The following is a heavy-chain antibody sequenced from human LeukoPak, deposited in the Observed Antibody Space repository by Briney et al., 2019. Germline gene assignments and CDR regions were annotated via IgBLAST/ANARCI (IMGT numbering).Heavy chain of an antibody. CDR1: GFTFSSYA. D-gene: IGHD2-2*01. CDR3: ARGEGYCSSTSCEAFGDY. Sequence: GGSLRLSCAAPGFTFSSYAMHWVRQAPGKGLEWVAVISYDGSNKYYADSVKGRFTISRDNSKNTLYLQMNSLRAEDTAVYYCARGEGYCSSTSCEAFGDYWGQGTLVTVSS. CDR2: ISYDGSNK. J-gene: IGHJ4*02. V-gene: IGHV3-30-3*01.